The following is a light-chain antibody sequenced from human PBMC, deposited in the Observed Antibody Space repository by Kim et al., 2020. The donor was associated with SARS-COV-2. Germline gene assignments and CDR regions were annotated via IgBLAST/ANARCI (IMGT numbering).Light chain of an antibody. CDR1: SSNIGSNY. CDR3: AAWDDSVSGPV. CDR2: RNN. Sequence: GQRVTISCSDSSSNIGSNYVYWYQQLPGTAPKLLIYRNNQRPSGVADRFSGSKSGTAASLAISGIRSEDEADYYCAAWDDSVSGPVFGGGTQLTVL. V-gene: IGLV1-47*01. J-gene: IGLJ3*02.